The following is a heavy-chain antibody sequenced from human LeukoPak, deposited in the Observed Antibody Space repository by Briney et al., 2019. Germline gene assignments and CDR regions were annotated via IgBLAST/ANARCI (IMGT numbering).Heavy chain of an antibody. Sequence: ASVKVSCKASGYTFTGYYMHWVRQAPGQGLEWMGWINPNSGGTNYAQKFQGRVTMTRDTSINTAYMELSRLTSDDTAVYYCARAAIAVAGDYHYHYMDVWGKGTAVTVSS. V-gene: IGHV1-2*02. CDR1: GYTFTGYY. D-gene: IGHD6-19*01. J-gene: IGHJ6*03. CDR2: INPNSGGT. CDR3: ARAAIAVAGDYHYHYMDV.